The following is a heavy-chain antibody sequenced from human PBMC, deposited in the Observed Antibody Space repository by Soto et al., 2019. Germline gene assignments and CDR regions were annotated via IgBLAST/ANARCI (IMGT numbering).Heavy chain of an antibody. Sequence: GGSLRLSCAASGFTFSSYGMHWVRQAPGKGLEWVAVISYDGSNKYYADSVKGRFTISRDNSKNTLYLQMNSLRAEDTAVYYCAKDPRTVTTSVASRRAQGGYYYYYMDVWGKGTTVTVSS. D-gene: IGHD4-4*01. CDR3: AKDPRTVTTSVASRRAQGGYYYYYMDV. J-gene: IGHJ6*03. V-gene: IGHV3-30*18. CDR2: ISYDGSNK. CDR1: GFTFSSYG.